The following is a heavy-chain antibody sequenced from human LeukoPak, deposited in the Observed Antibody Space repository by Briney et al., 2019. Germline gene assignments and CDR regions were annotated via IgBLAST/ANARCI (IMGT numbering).Heavy chain of an antibody. V-gene: IGHV4-59*01. J-gene: IGHJ6*04. Sequence: PSETLSLTCTVSGGSISSYYWSWIRQPPGKGLKWIGYIYYSGSTNYNPSLKSRVTISVDTSKNQFSLKLSSVTAADTAVYYCARDRVLWFGESFTDYYYYGMDVWGKGTTVTVSS. CDR1: GGSISSYY. D-gene: IGHD3-10*01. CDR2: IYYSGST. CDR3: ARDRVLWFGESFTDYYYYGMDV.